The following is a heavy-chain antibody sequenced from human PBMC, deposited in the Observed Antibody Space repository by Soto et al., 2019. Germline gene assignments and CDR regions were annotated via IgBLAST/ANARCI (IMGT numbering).Heavy chain of an antibody. D-gene: IGHD1-26*01. CDR1: GFTFSSYA. CDR3: AINPQWELRAGY. J-gene: IGHJ4*02. Sequence: GGSLRLSCAASGFTFSSYARSWVRQAPGKGLEWVSAISGSGGSTYYADSVKGRFTISRDNSKNTLYLQMNSLRAEDTAVYYCAINPQWELRAGYWGQGTLVTVSS. V-gene: IGHV3-23*01. CDR2: ISGSGGST.